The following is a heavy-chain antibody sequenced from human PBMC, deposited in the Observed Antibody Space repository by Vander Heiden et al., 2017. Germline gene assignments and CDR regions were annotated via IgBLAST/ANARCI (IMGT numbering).Heavy chain of an antibody. CDR3: ARKGAPEAFDI. CDR1: GGAVISTSYY. CDR2: VYYSGSA. Sequence: QLQLQESGPGLVRPSETLSLTCAVSGGAVISTSYYWDWIRQPPGKGLEWIGTVYYSGSAYYNPSLKSRLTISVDTSKNQFSLKVTSVTAADTAVYFCARKGAPEAFDIWGQGTMVTVSS. V-gene: IGHV4-39*01. D-gene: IGHD3-16*01. J-gene: IGHJ3*02.